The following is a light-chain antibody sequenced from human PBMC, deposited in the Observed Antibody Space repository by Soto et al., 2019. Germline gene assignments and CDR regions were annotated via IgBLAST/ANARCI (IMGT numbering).Light chain of an antibody. Sequence: EIVMTQSPATLSASPGERATLSCRASQSVSSNLAWYQQKPGQAPRLLIYHAFTRATGIPARFSGSGSGTEFTLTISRLQSEDFAVYYCQQYDNWPTITFGQGTRLEIK. CDR1: QSVSSN. V-gene: IGKV3-15*01. J-gene: IGKJ5*01. CDR3: QQYDNWPTIT. CDR2: HAF.